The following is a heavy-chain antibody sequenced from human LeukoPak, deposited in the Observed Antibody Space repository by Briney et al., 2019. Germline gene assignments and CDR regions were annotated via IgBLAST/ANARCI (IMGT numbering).Heavy chain of an antibody. J-gene: IGHJ4*02. V-gene: IGHV1-24*01. CDR3: ATTQWQTIMFDY. D-gene: IGHD5-24*01. CDR2: FDPEDGET. Sequence: ASVKVSCKVSGYTLTELSMHWVRQAPGKGLEWMGGFDPEDGETIYAQKFQGRVTMTEDTSTDTAHMELSSLRSEDTAVYYCATTQWQTIMFDYWGQGTLVTVSS. CDR1: GYTLTELS.